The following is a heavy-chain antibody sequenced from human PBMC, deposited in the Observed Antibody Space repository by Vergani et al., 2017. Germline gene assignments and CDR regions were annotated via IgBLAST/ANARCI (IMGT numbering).Heavy chain of an antibody. J-gene: IGHJ4*02. CDR3: ARPYGDYIGYFDY. CDR2: INPNSGGT. CDR1: GYTFTGYY. V-gene: IGHV1-2*02. Sequence: QVQLVQSGAEVKKPGSSVKVSCKASGYTFTGYYMHWVRQAPGQGLEWMGWINPNSGGTSYAQKFQGRVTMTRDTSTSTVYMELSSLRSDDTAVYYCARPYGDYIGYFDYWGQGTLVTVSS. D-gene: IGHD4-17*01.